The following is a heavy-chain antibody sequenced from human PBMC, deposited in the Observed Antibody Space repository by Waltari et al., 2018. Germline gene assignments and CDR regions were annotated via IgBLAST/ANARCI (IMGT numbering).Heavy chain of an antibody. J-gene: IGHJ5*02. CDR2: IYWNEDK. CDR3: AHRWGSGSLTNGFDP. CDR1: GFSLSTSGVG. Sequence: QITLKESGPTLVKPTQTLTLTCTFSGFSLSTSGVGVGWIRQPAGKSLEWLALIYWNEDKRYSPSLKSRLTITKDTSKNQVVLTMTNMDPVDTATYYCAHRWGSGSLTNGFDPWGQGTLVTVSS. V-gene: IGHV2-5*01. D-gene: IGHD3-10*01.